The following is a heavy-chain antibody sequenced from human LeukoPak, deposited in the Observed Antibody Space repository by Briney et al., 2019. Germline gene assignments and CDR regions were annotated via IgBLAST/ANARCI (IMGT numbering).Heavy chain of an antibody. V-gene: IGHV3-7*03. Sequence: GGSLRLSCAASGFTFSSYSMSWVRQAPGKGLEWVASINSDGSEGYYADVVKGRFTISRDNAKNSLYLQINSLRAEDTAVYYCARSSYSSSSSVWGQGTMVTVSS. CDR3: ARSSYSSSSSV. D-gene: IGHD6-6*01. CDR1: GFTFSSYS. J-gene: IGHJ3*01. CDR2: INSDGSEG.